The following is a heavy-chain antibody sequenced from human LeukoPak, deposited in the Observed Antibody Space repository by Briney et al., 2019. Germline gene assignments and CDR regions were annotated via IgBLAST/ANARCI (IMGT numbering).Heavy chain of an antibody. CDR2: IRYDGSNK. CDR1: GFTFSSYG. Sequence: PGGSLRLSCAASGFTFSSYGMHWDRQAPGKGLEWVAFIRYDGSNKYYADSVKGRFTISRDNSKNTLYLQMNSLRAEDTAVYYCAKWGYYDFWSVRDYAFDIWGQGTMVTVSS. D-gene: IGHD3-3*01. CDR3: AKWGYYDFWSVRDYAFDI. J-gene: IGHJ3*02. V-gene: IGHV3-30*02.